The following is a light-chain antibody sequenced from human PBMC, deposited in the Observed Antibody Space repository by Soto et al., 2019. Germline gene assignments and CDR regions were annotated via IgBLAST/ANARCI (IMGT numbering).Light chain of an antibody. V-gene: IGLV3-9*01. CDR3: QVWDGDTVL. Sequence: SYELTQPLSVSVAVGQTARITWEGNNIGSKNVHWYQQKPGQAPVLVIYRDTIRPSGIPERLSGSNSGKSATLTISRAQAGDEAAYYCQVWDGDTVLLGGGTQLTVL. CDR1: NIGSKN. CDR2: RDT. J-gene: IGLJ2*01.